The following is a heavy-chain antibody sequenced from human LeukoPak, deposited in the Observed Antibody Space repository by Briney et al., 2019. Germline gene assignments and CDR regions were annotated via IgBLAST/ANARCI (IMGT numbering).Heavy chain of an antibody. Sequence: GSLRLSCAASGFPFSSYWMSWVRQAPGKGLEWVANIKQDGSEKYYVDSVKGRFTISRDNAKNSLYLQMNSLRAEDTAVYYCARDKFSGNYYDSSGYYFDYWGQGTLVTVSS. D-gene: IGHD3-22*01. V-gene: IGHV3-7*01. J-gene: IGHJ4*02. CDR3: ARDKFSGNYYDSSGYYFDY. CDR2: IKQDGSEK. CDR1: GFPFSSYW.